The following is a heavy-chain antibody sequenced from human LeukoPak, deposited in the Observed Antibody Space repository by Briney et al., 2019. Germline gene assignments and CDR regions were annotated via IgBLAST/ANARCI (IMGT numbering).Heavy chain of an antibody. Sequence: PSETLSLTCAVYGGSFSGYYWSWIRQPPGKGLEWIGEINHSGSTNYNPSLKSRVTISVDTSKNQFSLKLSSVTAADTAVYYCARLVVVPAACMDVWGQGTTVTVSS. CDR2: INHSGST. CDR3: ARLVVVPAACMDV. D-gene: IGHD2-2*01. J-gene: IGHJ6*02. CDR1: GGSFSGYY. V-gene: IGHV4-34*01.